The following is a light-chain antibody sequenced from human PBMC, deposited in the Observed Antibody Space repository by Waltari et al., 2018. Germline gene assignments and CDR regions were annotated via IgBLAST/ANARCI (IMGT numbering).Light chain of an antibody. Sequence: EIVMTQSPATLSVSPGERATLSCRASQRISSNLAWYQQKPGQAPRVLIYGASTRATGIPARFSGSGSGTEFTLTISSLQSEDFAVYYCQQYNNWPPLYTFGQGTKLEIK. V-gene: IGKV3-15*01. CDR1: QRISSN. CDR3: QQYNNWPPLYT. CDR2: GAS. J-gene: IGKJ2*01.